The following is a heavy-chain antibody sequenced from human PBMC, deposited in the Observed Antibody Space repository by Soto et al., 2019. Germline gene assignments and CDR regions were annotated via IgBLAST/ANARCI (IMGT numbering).Heavy chain of an antibody. CDR2: IWYDGSEK. CDR3: AREQLGSSWTIDY. V-gene: IGHV3-33*01. D-gene: IGHD6-13*01. J-gene: IGHJ4*02. Sequence: QVQLVESGGGVVQPGRSLRLSCAASGFSFSTYGMHWIRQAPGKGLEWVAVIWYDGSEKYYADSVKGRLTISRVNSKNTLYLQMNSLRVDDTAVYYCAREQLGSSWTIDYWGQGTLVTVSS. CDR1: GFSFSTYG.